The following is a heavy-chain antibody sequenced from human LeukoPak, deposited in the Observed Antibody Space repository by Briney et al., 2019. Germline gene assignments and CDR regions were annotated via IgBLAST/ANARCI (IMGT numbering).Heavy chain of an antibody. CDR3: ARDQPAYYYDSSGFRPFDY. V-gene: IGHV1-69*04. CDR1: GGTVSIYA. D-gene: IGHD3-22*01. CDR2: IIPILGIA. J-gene: IGHJ4*02. Sequence: GSSVKVSCKASGGTVSIYAISWVRQAPGQGLEWMGRIIPILGIANYAQKFQGRVTITADKSTSTAYMELSSLRSEDTAVYYCARDQPAYYYDSSGFRPFDYWGQGTLVTVSS.